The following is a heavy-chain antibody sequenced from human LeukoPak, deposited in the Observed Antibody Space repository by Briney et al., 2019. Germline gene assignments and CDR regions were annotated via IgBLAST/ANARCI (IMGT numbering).Heavy chain of an antibody. J-gene: IGHJ4*02. CDR2: ISSSSSHI. CDR1: GFTFSSCS. V-gene: IGHV3-21*01. CDR3: ARGRGLPGPLDY. Sequence: PGGSLRLSCAASGFTFSSCSMNWVRQAPGKGLEWVSSISSSSSHIYYADSVKGRFTISRDNAKNSLYLQMNSLRAEDTAVYYCARGRGLPGPLDYWGQGTLVTVSS. D-gene: IGHD3-10*01.